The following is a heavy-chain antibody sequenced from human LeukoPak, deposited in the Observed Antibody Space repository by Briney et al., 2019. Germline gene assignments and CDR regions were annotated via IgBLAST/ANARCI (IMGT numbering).Heavy chain of an antibody. D-gene: IGHD3-10*01. CDR3: ATGYYGSGSPFDY. CDR1: GGSFSGYY. CDR2: INHSGST. V-gene: IGHV4-34*01. J-gene: IGHJ4*02. Sequence: PSETLSLTCAVYGGSFSGYYWSWIRQPPGKGLEWIGEINHSGSTNYNPSLKSRVTISVDTSKNQFSLKLSSVTAADTAVYYCATGYYGSGSPFDYWGQGTLVTVSS.